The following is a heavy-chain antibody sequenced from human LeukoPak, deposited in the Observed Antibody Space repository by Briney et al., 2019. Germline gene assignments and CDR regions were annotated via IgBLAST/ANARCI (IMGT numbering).Heavy chain of an antibody. CDR1: GFTFSSYG. CDR2: ISYDGSNK. D-gene: IGHD2-2*01. Sequence: GGSLRLSCAASGFTFSSYGMHWVRQTPGKGLEWVAVISYDGSNKYYADSVKGRFTISRDNSKNTLYLQMNSLRAEDTAVYYCAKELTAAADDYWGQGTLVTVSS. V-gene: IGHV3-30*18. CDR3: AKELTAAADDY. J-gene: IGHJ4*02.